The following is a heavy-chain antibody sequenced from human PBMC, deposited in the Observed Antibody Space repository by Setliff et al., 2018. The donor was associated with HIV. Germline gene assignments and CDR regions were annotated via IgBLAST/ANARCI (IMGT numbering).Heavy chain of an antibody. CDR1: GYTFTSYY. D-gene: IGHD3-16*01. CDR2: INPSGGST. Sequence: ASVKVSCKASGYTFTSYYIHWVRQAPGQGLEWMGRINPSGGSTSYAQKFQGRVTMTRDTSTSTVYMELSSLRSEDTAMYYCARAFPPMIPAAFDIWGLGTLVTVSS. V-gene: IGHV1-46*01. CDR3: ARAFPPMIPAAFDI. J-gene: IGHJ3*02.